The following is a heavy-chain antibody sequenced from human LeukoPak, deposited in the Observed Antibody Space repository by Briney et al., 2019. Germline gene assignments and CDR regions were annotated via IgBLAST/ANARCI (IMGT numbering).Heavy chain of an antibody. D-gene: IGHD2-15*01. Sequence: SETLSLTCAVYGGSFSGYYWSWIRQPPGKWLEWIGEINHSGSTNYNPSLKSRVTISVDTSKNQFSLKLSSVTAADTAVYYCARKRSGSFDYWGQGTLVTVSS. CDR2: INHSGST. CDR3: ARKRSGSFDY. CDR1: GGSFSGYY. J-gene: IGHJ4*02. V-gene: IGHV4-34*01.